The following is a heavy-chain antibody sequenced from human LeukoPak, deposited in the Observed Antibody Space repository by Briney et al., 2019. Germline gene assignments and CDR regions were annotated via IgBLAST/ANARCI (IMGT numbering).Heavy chain of an antibody. V-gene: IGHV4-31*03. Sequence: SETLSLTCTVSGGSISSGGYYWSWLRQHPGKGLEWIGYIYYSGSTYYNPSLKSRVTISVDTSKNQFSLKLSSVTAADTAVYYCARDGMTSFDYWGQGTLVTVSS. CDR1: GGSISSGGYY. D-gene: IGHD4-11*01. CDR3: ARDGMTSFDY. J-gene: IGHJ4*02. CDR2: IYYSGST.